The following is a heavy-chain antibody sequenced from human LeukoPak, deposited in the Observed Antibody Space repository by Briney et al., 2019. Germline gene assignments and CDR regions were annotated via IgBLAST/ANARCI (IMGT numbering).Heavy chain of an antibody. V-gene: IGHV1-8*03. CDR2: MNPNSGNA. CDR3: ARGGYCSGGSCGRGYYYYYYMDV. Sequence: GASVKVSCKASGYTFTSYDINWVRQATGQGLEWMGWMNPNSGNAGYAQKFQGRVTITRNTSISTAYMELSSLRSEDTAVYYCARGGYCSGGSCGRGYYYYYYMDVWGKGTTVTVSS. CDR1: GYTFTSYD. D-gene: IGHD2-15*01. J-gene: IGHJ6*03.